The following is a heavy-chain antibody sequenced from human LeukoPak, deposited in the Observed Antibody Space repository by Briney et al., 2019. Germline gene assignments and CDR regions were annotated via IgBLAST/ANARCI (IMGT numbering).Heavy chain of an antibody. CDR2: INAGNGNT. V-gene: IGHV1-3*01. CDR3: ARGVRWFGESYYFDY. J-gene: IGHJ4*02. D-gene: IGHD3-10*01. Sequence: ASVKVSCKASGYTFTSYAMHWVRQAPGQRLEWMGWINAGNGNTKYSQKFQGGVTITRDTSASTAYMELSSLRSEDTAVYYCARGVRWFGESYYFDYWGQGTLVTVSS. CDR1: GYTFTSYA.